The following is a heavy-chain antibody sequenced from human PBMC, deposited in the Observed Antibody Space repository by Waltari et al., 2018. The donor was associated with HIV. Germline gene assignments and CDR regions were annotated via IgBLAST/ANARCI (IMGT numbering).Heavy chain of an antibody. J-gene: IGHJ5*02. V-gene: IGHV4-59*01. CDR1: GGSISSYY. Sequence: QVQLQESGPGLEKPSETLSLPCTVSGGSISSYYWSWIRQPPGKGLEWIGYIYYSGSTNYNPSLKSRVTISVDTSKNQFSLKLSSVTAADTAVYYCARVGLYNWFDPWGQGTLVTVSS. CDR3: ARVGLYNWFDP. CDR2: IYYSGST.